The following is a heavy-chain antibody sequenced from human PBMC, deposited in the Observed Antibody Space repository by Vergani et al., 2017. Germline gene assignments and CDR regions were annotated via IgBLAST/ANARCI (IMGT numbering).Heavy chain of an antibody. CDR2: ISFNGLTV. CDR3: ARGGLYSFYYFMTV. J-gene: IGHJ6*04. V-gene: IGHV3-20*01. D-gene: IGHD2/OR15-2a*01. CDR1: GFRFDQFG. Sequence: EVELVDSGGKVVRPGGSLGLSCVASGFRFDQFGMMWVRQSPGKGPEWVAGISFNGLTVGYSESVEGRFTISRDNSKKSLFLQMSNVRAEYTASYHCARGGLYSFYYFMTVWGNGTTVKVSS.